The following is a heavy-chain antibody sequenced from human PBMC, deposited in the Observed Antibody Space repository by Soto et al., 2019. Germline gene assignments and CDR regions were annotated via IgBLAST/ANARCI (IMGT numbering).Heavy chain of an antibody. CDR2: IIPIFGTA. CDR1: GGTFSSYA. Sequence: SVKVSCKASGGTFSSYAISWVRQAPGQGLEWMGGIIPIFGTANYAQKFQGRVTITADESTSTAYMELSSLGSEDTAVYYCARDSGGSYYWFDPWGQGTLVTVSS. J-gene: IGHJ5*02. CDR3: ARDSGGSYYWFDP. V-gene: IGHV1-69*13. D-gene: IGHD1-26*01.